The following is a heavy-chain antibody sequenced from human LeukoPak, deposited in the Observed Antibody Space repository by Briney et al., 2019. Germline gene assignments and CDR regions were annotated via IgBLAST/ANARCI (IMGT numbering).Heavy chain of an antibody. Sequence: GRSLRLSCAASGFTFSSYGMHWVRQAPGKGLEWVAVISYDGSNKYYADSVKGRFTISRDNSKNTLYLQMNSLRAEDTAVYYCARGESTLDYWGQGTLVTVSS. CDR1: GFTFSSYG. D-gene: IGHD2-2*01. CDR2: ISYDGSNK. J-gene: IGHJ4*02. CDR3: ARGESTLDY. V-gene: IGHV3-30*03.